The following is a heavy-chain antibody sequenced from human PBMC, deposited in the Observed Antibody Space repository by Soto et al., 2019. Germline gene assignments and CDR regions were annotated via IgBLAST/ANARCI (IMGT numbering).Heavy chain of an antibody. D-gene: IGHD2-15*01. V-gene: IGHV3-30*18. CDR3: AKKAVAYYHYGMDV. J-gene: IGHJ6*02. CDR1: GFTFSSYG. CDR2: ISYDGTNK. Sequence: QVQLVESGGGVVQPGRSLRLSCAASGFTFSSYGMHWVHQAPGKGLEWVAVISYDGTNKYYADSVKGRFTISRDNSKNTLYLQMNSLRAEDTAVYYCAKKAVAYYHYGMDVWGQGTTVTVSS.